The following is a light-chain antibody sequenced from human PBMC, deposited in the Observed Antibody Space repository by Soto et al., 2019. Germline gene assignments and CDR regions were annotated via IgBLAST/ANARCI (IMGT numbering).Light chain of an antibody. CDR3: HQYSNWPPWT. J-gene: IGKJ1*01. Sequence: EIVLTQSPGTLSLSPGERATLSCRASQSVSSSYLAWYQQKPGQAPRLLIYRASTRATGVPARFSASGSGTEFTLTISSLQSEDSAVYYRHQYSNWPPWTFGPGTKVDIK. CDR2: RAS. CDR1: QSVSSSY. V-gene: IGKV3-15*01.